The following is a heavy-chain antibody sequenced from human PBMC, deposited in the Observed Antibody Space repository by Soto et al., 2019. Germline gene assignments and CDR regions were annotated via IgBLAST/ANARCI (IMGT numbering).Heavy chain of an antibody. CDR1: GFTFSSYG. Sequence: GGSLRLSCAASGFTFSSYGMHWVRQAPGKGLEWVAVISYDGSNKYYADSVKGRFTISRDNSKNTLYLQMNSLRAEDTAVYYCAKDGRGYSYGVLDYWGQGTLVTVSS. CDR3: AKDGRGYSYGVLDY. D-gene: IGHD5-18*01. V-gene: IGHV3-30*18. J-gene: IGHJ4*02. CDR2: ISYDGSNK.